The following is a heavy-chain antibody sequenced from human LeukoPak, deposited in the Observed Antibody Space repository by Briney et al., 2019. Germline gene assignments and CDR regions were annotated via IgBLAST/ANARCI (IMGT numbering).Heavy chain of an antibody. V-gene: IGHV1-8*01. J-gene: IGHJ6*02. CDR2: MNPNSGNT. Sequence: ASVKVSCKASGYTFTSYEINWVRQATGQGLEWMGWMNPNSGNTGYAQKFQGRVTMTRNTSISTAYMELSSLRSEDTAVYYCARGGEYGDYVLSHYYYYGMDVWGQGTTATVSS. CDR1: GYTFTSYE. D-gene: IGHD4-17*01. CDR3: ARGGEYGDYVLSHYYYYGMDV.